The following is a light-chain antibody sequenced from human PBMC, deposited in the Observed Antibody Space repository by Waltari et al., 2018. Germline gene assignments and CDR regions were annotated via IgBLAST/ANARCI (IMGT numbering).Light chain of an antibody. CDR2: GKN. V-gene: IGLV3-19*01. J-gene: IGLJ1*01. Sequence: SSELTQDPAVSVALGQTVRITCQGDSLRSYYASWYQQKPGPAPVLVIYGKNNRPSGIPDRFSGSSPGNTASLTITGAQAEDEADYYCNSRDSSGNHIVFGTGTKVTVL. CDR1: SLRSYY. CDR3: NSRDSSGNHIV.